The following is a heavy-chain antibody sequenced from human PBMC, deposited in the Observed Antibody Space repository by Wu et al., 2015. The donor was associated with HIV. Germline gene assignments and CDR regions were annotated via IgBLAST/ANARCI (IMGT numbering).Heavy chain of an antibody. V-gene: IGHV1-69*02. CDR3: TRSTFAGGSDTWYSFDK. CDR1: GGTFNNYA. J-gene: IGHJ4*02. CDR2: ITPLFGRP. D-gene: IGHD2-15*01. Sequence: QVQLVQSGAEVKKPGSSVKVSCKASGGTFNNYAINWVRQAPGAGLEWMGRITPLFGRPNYAQKFQGKLTITADRSTTTAYMELSNLKSEDTAVYFCTRSTFAGGSDTWYSFDKWGQGTLVSVSS.